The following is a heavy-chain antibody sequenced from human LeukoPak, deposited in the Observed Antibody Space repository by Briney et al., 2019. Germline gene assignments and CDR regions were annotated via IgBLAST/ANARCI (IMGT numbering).Heavy chain of an antibody. CDR1: GFTFSSYE. V-gene: IGHV3-48*03. Sequence: GGSLRLSCAASGFTFSSYEMNWVRQAPGKGLEWVSYISSSGSTIYYADSVKGRFTISRDDAKNSLYLQMNSLRAEDTAVYYCARFMGTTGDYFDYWGQGTLVTVSS. CDR2: ISSSGSTI. CDR3: ARFMGTTGDYFDY. J-gene: IGHJ4*02. D-gene: IGHD5-12*01.